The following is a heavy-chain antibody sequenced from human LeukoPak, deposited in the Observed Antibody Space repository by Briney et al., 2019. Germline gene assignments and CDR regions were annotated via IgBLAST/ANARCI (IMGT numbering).Heavy chain of an antibody. CDR1: GYTFTDYY. D-gene: IGHD4-17*01. V-gene: IGHV1-2*06. Sequence: ASVKVSCKASGYTFTDYYIYWVRQAPGQGLEWMGRIVPNNGDTNYAQKFQARVTMTRDMPISTAYMELSRLRSDDTAVYYCAKGANTLTTPDYYFYGMDVWGQGTTVTVS. J-gene: IGHJ6*02. CDR3: AKGANTLTTPDYYFYGMDV. CDR2: IVPNNGDT.